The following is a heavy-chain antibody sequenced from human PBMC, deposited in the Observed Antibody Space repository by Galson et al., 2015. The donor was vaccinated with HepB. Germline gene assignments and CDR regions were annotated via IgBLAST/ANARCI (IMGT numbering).Heavy chain of an antibody. CDR1: GYTFTNCD. CDR3: ARADFGDLLEHYYMDV. Sequence: SVKVSCKASGYTFTNCDINWVRQATGQGLEWMGWVNPNSGNTGYAQKFQGRVTMTRNTSISTAYMELSSLKSEDTAVYYCARADFGDLLEHYYMDVWGKGTTVTVSS. CDR2: VNPNSGNT. D-gene: IGHD4-17*01. J-gene: IGHJ6*03. V-gene: IGHV1-8*01.